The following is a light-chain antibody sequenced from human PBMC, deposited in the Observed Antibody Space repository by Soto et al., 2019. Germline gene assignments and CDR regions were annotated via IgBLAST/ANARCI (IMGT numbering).Light chain of an antibody. J-gene: IGLJ1*01. Sequence: QTVVTQEPSLTVSPGGTVTLTCGSSTGPVTRGHYPYWFQQKPGQAPRTLIYDTSNRHSWTPAQFSGSLLGGKAALTLSGAQPEDEADYYCLLSYSGAYVFGTGTKLTVL. CDR3: LLSYSGAYV. CDR2: DTS. CDR1: TGPVTRGHY. V-gene: IGLV7-46*01.